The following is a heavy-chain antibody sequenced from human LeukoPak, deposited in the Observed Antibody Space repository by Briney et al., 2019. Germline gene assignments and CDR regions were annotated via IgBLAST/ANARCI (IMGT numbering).Heavy chain of an antibody. CDR2: IYYSGST. CDR3: ARTTMVRGTYYMDV. Sequence: TSETLSLTCTVSGGSISSYYWTWIRQPPGKGLEWIGYIYYSGSTNYNPSLKSRVTISVDTSKNQFSLKLSSVTAADTAVYYCARTTMVRGTYYMDVWGKGTTVTISS. J-gene: IGHJ6*03. CDR1: GGSISSYY. V-gene: IGHV4-59*01. D-gene: IGHD3-10*01.